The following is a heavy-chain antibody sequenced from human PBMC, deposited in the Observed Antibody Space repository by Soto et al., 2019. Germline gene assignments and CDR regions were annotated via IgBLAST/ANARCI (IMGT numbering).Heavy chain of an antibody. D-gene: IGHD6-19*01. J-gene: IGHJ4*02. CDR2: IIPIFGTA. CDR1: GGTFSSYA. CDR3: ARAQGVRYSSGWYGGEDYFDY. Sequence: QVQLVQSRAEVKKPGSSVKVSCKASGGTFSSYAISWVRQAPGQGLEWMGGIIPIFGTANYAQKFQGRVTITADKSTSTAYMELSGLRSEDTAVYYCARAQGVRYSSGWYGGEDYFDYWGQGTLVTVSS. V-gene: IGHV1-69*06.